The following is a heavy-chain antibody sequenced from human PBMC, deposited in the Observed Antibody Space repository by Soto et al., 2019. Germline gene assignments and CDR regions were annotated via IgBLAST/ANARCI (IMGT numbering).Heavy chain of an antibody. CDR3: ARQPESTSYFDY. CDR2: VYQSGTT. Sequence: SSETLSLTCSFSGSSISTSSDFWGWIRQAPGKGLEWIGNVYQSGTTRLNPSLKSRVSIFVDRSKNQFSLELNSATAADRAVYYCARQPESTSYFDYWGQGILVTVSS. J-gene: IGHJ4*02. CDR1: GSSISTSSDF. V-gene: IGHV4-39*01. D-gene: IGHD2-2*01.